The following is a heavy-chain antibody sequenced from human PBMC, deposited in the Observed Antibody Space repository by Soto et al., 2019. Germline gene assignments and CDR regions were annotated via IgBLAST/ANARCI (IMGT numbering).Heavy chain of an antibody. Sequence: QVQLVQSGAEVKKPGSSVKVSCKASGGTFSSYAISWVRQAPGQGLEWMGGIIPIFGTANYAQKFQGRVTITADEXXSXAXXELSSLRCEDTAVYYCARADCISTSCYRYYYGMDVWGQGTTVTVSS. CDR1: GGTFSSYA. CDR3: ARADCISTSCYRYYYGMDV. J-gene: IGHJ6*02. CDR2: IIPIFGTA. D-gene: IGHD2-2*01. V-gene: IGHV1-69*12.